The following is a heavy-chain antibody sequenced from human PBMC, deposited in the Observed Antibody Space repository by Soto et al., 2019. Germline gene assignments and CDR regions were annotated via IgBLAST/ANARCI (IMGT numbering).Heavy chain of an antibody. D-gene: IGHD3-16*01. CDR1: GFTFDDFW. CDR3: ASDRRVCRSNTCYDGFDI. V-gene: IGHV3-7*04. CDR2: IKRDESQK. Sequence: EVQLVESGGGMVQPGGSLRLSCLASGFTFDDFWMTWVRQAPGRGLGWVANIKRDESQKYYLDSVKGRFTIARDNAKNALNLQMSILTAEETAVYYCASDRRVCRSNTCYDGFDIWGQGTMVTVSS. J-gene: IGHJ3*02.